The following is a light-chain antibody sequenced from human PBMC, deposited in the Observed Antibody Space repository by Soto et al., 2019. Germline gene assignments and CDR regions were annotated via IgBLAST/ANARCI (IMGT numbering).Light chain of an antibody. CDR2: GAS. CDR3: QQYISSSWT. Sequence: EIALTQSPGPLSLSPGERATLSCRASSSYLAWYQQKVGQAPRLLIYGASIRATGIPDRFSGSASGTDFTLTISRLEPEDSAVYYCQQYISSSWTFGQGTKVDVK. J-gene: IGKJ1*01. CDR1: SSY. V-gene: IGKV3-20*01.